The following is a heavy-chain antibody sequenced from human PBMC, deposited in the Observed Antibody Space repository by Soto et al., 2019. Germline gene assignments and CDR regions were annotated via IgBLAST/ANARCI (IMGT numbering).Heavy chain of an antibody. V-gene: IGHV1-18*01. Sequence: QVQLVQSGAEVKKPGASVKVSCKASGYTFTSYGISWVRQAPGQGLEWMGWISAYNGNTDYAQKLQGRVTMTTDTSTSTAFMELRSLRSDDTAVYYCARVGAYCSSSSCHDYWGQGTLVTVSS. J-gene: IGHJ4*02. CDR2: ISAYNGNT. CDR1: GYTFTSYG. CDR3: ARVGAYCSSSSCHDY. D-gene: IGHD2-2*01.